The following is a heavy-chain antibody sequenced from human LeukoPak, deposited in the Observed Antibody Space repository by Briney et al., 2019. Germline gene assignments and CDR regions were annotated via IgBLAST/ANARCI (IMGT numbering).Heavy chain of an antibody. Sequence: ASVKVSCKASGYTFTGYYMHWVRQAPGQGLEWMGWINPNSGGTNYAQKFQGRVTMTRDTSISIAYMELSRLRSDDTAVYYCARDGERAAAVDYWGQGTLVTVSS. CDR3: ARDGERAAAVDY. D-gene: IGHD6-13*01. V-gene: IGHV1-2*02. CDR2: INPNSGGT. CDR1: GYTFTGYY. J-gene: IGHJ4*02.